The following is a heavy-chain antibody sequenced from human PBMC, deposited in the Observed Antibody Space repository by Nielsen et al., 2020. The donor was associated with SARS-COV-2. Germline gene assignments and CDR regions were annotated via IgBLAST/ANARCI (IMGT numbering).Heavy chain of an antibody. J-gene: IGHJ5*02. V-gene: IGHV3-74*01. D-gene: IGHD6-19*01. CDR1: GFIFSSYW. CDR3: SRGGYSSGWNDLNWFDP. CDR2: INSDGSST. Sequence: GGSLRLSCAASGFIFSSYWMHWVRQAPGKGLVWVSRINSDGSSTSYAGSVKGRFTISRDNAKNTVYLQMNSLRAEDTAVYYCSRGGYSSGWNDLNWFDPWGQGTLVTVSS.